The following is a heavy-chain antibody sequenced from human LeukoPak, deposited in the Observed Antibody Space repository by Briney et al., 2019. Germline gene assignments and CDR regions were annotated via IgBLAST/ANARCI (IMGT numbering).Heavy chain of an antibody. V-gene: IGHV3-7*01. D-gene: IGHD2-21*02. Sequence: PGGSLRLSCAASGFTFSSYWMSWARQAPGKGLEWVANIKQDGSEKYYVDSVKGRFTISRDNAKNSLYLQMNSLRAEDTAVYYCARAMYCGGDCCPFDYWGQGTLVTVSS. CDR3: ARAMYCGGDCCPFDY. CDR2: IKQDGSEK. CDR1: GFTFSSYW. J-gene: IGHJ4*02.